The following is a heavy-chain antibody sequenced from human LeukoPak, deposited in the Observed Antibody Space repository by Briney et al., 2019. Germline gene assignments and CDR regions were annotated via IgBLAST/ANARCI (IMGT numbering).Heavy chain of an antibody. V-gene: IGHV4-39*07. CDR2: IYYSGNT. D-gene: IGHD6-19*01. CDR1: GGSISSSSYY. Sequence: SETLSLTCTVSGGSISSSSYYWGWIRQPPGKGLEWIGSIYYSGNTYYNPSLKSRVTMSIDTSKNQFSLKLSSVTAADTAVFYCARDRGSSGADVWGQGTTVTVSS. J-gene: IGHJ6*02. CDR3: ARDRGSSGADV.